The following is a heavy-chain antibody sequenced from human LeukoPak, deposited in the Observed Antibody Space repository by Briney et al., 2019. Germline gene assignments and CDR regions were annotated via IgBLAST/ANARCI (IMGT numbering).Heavy chain of an antibody. CDR1: GFTFSSYA. D-gene: IGHD3-22*01. V-gene: IGHV3-23*01. CDR3: AKRPSYYYDSSGYLIDY. J-gene: IGHJ4*02. Sequence: GGSLRLSCTASGFTFSSYAMSWVRQAPGKGLEWVSAISGSGGSTYYADSVKGRFTISRDNSKNTLYLQMNCLRAEDTAVYYCAKRPSYYYDSSGYLIDYWGQGTLVTVSS. CDR2: ISGSGGST.